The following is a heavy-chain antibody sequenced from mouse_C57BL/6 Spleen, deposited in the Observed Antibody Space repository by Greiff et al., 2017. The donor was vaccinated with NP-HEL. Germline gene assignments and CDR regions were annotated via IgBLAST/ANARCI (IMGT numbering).Heavy chain of an antibody. Sequence: QVQLQQPGAELVRPGSSVKLSCKASGYTFTSYWMDWVKQRPGQGLEWIGNIYPSDSETHYNQKFKDKATLTVDKSSSAAYMQLSSLTSEDSAVYYCARPGGRGSYGLLFDYWGQGTTLTVSS. D-gene: IGHD1-1*02. J-gene: IGHJ2*01. V-gene: IGHV1-61*01. CDR3: ARPGGRGSYGLLFDY. CDR2: IYPSDSET. CDR1: GYTFTSYW.